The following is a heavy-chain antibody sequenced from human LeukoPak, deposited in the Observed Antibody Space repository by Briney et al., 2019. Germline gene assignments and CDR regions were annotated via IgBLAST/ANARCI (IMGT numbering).Heavy chain of an antibody. D-gene: IGHD3-16*01. CDR3: AKEVRGDAFDI. Sequence: GGSLRLSCVASEFTFRSYDMHWVRQAPGKGLEWVAVISYDGGNKDYADSVKGRFTISRDNTKNTLFLQMNSLRAEDTAVYYCAKEVRGDAFDIWGQGTMVTVSS. CDR1: EFTFRSYD. CDR2: ISYDGGNK. V-gene: IGHV3-30*18. J-gene: IGHJ3*02.